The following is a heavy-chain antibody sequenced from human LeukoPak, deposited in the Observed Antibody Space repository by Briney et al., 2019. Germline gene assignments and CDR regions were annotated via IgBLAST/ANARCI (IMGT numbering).Heavy chain of an antibody. CDR2: IYYSGNT. CDR1: GGSISSTNYY. CDR3: ARHLSMVTTGWDY. J-gene: IGHJ4*02. D-gene: IGHD4-17*01. Sequence: SETLSLTCIVSGGSISSTNYYWGWIRQPPGKGLEWIGSIYYSGNTYYNPSLKSRVTISVDTSKNQFSLRLDSVTAADTALFYCARHLSMVTTGWDYWGQGTLVTVSS. V-gene: IGHV4-39*01.